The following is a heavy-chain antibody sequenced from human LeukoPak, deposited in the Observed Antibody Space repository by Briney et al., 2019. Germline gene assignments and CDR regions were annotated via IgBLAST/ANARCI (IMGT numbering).Heavy chain of an antibody. D-gene: IGHD2-2*01. V-gene: IGHV4-59*01. CDR3: ARSSANKNWFDP. CDR2: IYYSGST. Sequence: SETLSLTCTVSGGSISSYYWSWIRQPPGKGLEWIGYIYYSGSTNYNPSLKSRVTISVDTSKNQFSLKLSSVTAADTAVYYCARSSANKNWFDPWGQGTLVTVSS. J-gene: IGHJ5*02. CDR1: GGSISSYY.